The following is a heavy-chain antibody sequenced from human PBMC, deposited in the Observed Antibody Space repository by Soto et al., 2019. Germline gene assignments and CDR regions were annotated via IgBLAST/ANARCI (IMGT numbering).Heavy chain of an antibody. Sequence: GGSLRLSCAASGFTFSSYAMSWVRQAPGPWLEWVSGFSCGGVGTYYADSVKGRFTISRDNSKRTQYVQWTRLTADDTPVSYCAREAGGSYYTSDEHW. CDR3: AREAGGSYYTSDEH. V-gene: IGHV3-23*01. J-gene: IGHJ1*01. D-gene: IGHD1-26*01. CDR1: GFTFSSYA. CDR2: FSCGGVGT.